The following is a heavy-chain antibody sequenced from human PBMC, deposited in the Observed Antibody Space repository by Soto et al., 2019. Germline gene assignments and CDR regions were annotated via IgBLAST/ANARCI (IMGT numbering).Heavy chain of an antibody. J-gene: IGHJ4*02. CDR3: ARMLMTFGGVIHLGFED. D-gene: IGHD3-16*01. V-gene: IGHV2-70*11. CDR2: IDWDDDK. Sequence: KSGPTLVNPTQTLRLTCTFSGFSLSTSGICVSWIRQPPGKALEWLARIDWDDDKYYSTSLKTRLTISKDTSKNQVVLTMTNMDPVDTATYYCARMLMTFGGVIHLGFEDWGQGTRVTVAS. CDR1: GFSLSTSGIC.